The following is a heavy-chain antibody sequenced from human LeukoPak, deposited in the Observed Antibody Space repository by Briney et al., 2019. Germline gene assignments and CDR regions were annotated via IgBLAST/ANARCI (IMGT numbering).Heavy chain of an antibody. J-gene: IGHJ6*03. CDR2: VDPENGET. CDR1: GYIFSDFY. Sequence: VKISCKASGYIFSDFYIHWIQQGPGKGLEWMGRVDPENGETIYADKFQGRVTFVADTSTDTSYMELSGLRSEDTAVYYCARNDYMDVWGKGTTVTVSS. CDR3: ARNDYMDV. V-gene: IGHV1-69-2*01. D-gene: IGHD1-1*01.